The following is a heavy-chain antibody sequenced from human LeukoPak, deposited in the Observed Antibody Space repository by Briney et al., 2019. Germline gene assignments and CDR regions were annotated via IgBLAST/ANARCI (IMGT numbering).Heavy chain of an antibody. CDR2: IYYSGST. CDR3: ARHEGGATEGGYSFDY. CDR1: GCTIRNYY. D-gene: IGHD1-26*01. J-gene: IGHJ4*02. Sequence: SETLSLTCTASGCTIRNYYLSWVRQPPGKGLEWIGYIYYSGSTNYNPSLKSRVTISVDTSKNQFSLRLNSVTAADTAVYYCARHEGGATEGGYSFDYWGQGTLVTVSS. V-gene: IGHV4-59*08.